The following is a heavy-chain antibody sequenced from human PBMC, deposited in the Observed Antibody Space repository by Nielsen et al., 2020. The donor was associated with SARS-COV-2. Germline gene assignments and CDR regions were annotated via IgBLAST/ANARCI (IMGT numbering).Heavy chain of an antibody. CDR1: GGSMSNSNYY. J-gene: IGHJ3*01. CDR3: ARGKRGVAFDV. V-gene: IGHV4-61*03. CDR2: IYFSGST. D-gene: IGHD3-10*01. Sequence: SETLSLTCTVSGGSMSNSNYYWGWIRQPPGKGLEWIGYIYFSGSTTYNPSLKSRVTISVDTSKSHFSLKLNSVTAADTADYYCARGKRGVAFDVWGQGSVVTVSS.